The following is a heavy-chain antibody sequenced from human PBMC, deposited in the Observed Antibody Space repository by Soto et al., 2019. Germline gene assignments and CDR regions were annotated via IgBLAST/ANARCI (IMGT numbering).Heavy chain of an antibody. CDR2: TYYRSKWYN. Sequence: PSQTLSLTCAISGDSVSSNSAAWNWIRQSPSRGLEWLGRTYYRSKWYNDYAVSVKSRITINPDTSKNQFSLQLNSVTPEDTAVYYCARVMLVRPLLWFGEPPLGNWFDPWGQGTLVTVSS. V-gene: IGHV6-1*01. D-gene: IGHD3-10*01. J-gene: IGHJ5*02. CDR3: ARVMLVRPLLWFGEPPLGNWFDP. CDR1: GDSVSSNSAA.